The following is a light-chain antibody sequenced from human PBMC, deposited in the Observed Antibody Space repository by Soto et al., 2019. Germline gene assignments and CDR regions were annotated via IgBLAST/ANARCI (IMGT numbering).Light chain of an antibody. CDR2: ATS. V-gene: IGKV1-12*01. CDR1: QGVSSW. J-gene: IGKJ3*01. Sequence: DIQMTQSPSSVSASVGDRVTITCRASQGVSSWLAWYQQKPGKAPNLLIYATSNLQSGVPSRFRGSGSVTDFTLTISSLHPEDFATYYCQQTHTFPLTFGPGTKVDSK. CDR3: QQTHTFPLT.